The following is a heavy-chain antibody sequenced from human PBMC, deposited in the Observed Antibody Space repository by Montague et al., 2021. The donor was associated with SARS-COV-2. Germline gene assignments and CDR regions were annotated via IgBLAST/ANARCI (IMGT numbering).Heavy chain of an antibody. Sequence: SETLSLTCTVSGGSISSSSYYWAWIRQPPGKGLEWIGGIYYRGSTYYNPSLKSRVFISVDTSKNQLSLTLTSVTAADTAVYYCATQEDPSGWIPGPFDFWGQGTLSPSPQ. CDR2: IYYRGST. D-gene: IGHD6-19*01. CDR1: GGSISSSSYY. V-gene: IGHV4-39*01. J-gene: IGHJ4*02. CDR3: ATQEDPSGWIPGPFDF.